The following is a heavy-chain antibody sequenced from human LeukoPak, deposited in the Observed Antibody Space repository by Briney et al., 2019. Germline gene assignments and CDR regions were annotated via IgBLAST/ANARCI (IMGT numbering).Heavy chain of an antibody. D-gene: IGHD3-3*01. CDR3: ARVSPQYYDFWSGPDY. CDR1: GFTFSDYY. J-gene: IGHJ4*02. CDR2: ISSSGSTI. V-gene: IGHV3-11*04. Sequence: GGSLRLSCAASGFTFSDYYMSWIRQAPGKGLEWVSYISSSGSTIYYADSVKGRFTISRDNAKNSLYLQMNSLRAEDTAVYYCARVSPQYYDFWSGPDYWGQGTLVTVSS.